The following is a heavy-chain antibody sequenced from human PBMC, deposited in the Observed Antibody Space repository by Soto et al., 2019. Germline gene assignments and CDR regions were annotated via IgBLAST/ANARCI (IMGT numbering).Heavy chain of an antibody. CDR1: GGSFSGSY. CDR2: INHSGST. CDR3: ARSVEDSGYDFDY. V-gene: IGHV4-34*01. Sequence: QVQLQQWGAGLLKPSETLSLTCAVYGGSFSGSYWSWIRQPPGKGLEWIGEINHSGSTNYNPSLKSRVTISVDTSKNQFSLKLSSVTAADTAVYYCARSVEDSGYDFDYWGQGTLVTVSS. D-gene: IGHD5-12*01. J-gene: IGHJ4*02.